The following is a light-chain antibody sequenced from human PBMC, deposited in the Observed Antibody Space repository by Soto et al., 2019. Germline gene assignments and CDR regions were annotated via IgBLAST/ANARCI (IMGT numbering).Light chain of an antibody. CDR2: SVS. Sequence: EVVLTQSPGTLSLSPGEGATLSCRASQSVRCSSFAWYQQKPGQAPRLLIYSVSSRANGIPDRFSGSWSGTDFTLTISRLEPEDFAVYYCQQYGALPVTFGPGTTVDIK. J-gene: IGKJ3*01. V-gene: IGKV3-20*01. CDR1: QSVRCSS. CDR3: QQYGALPVT.